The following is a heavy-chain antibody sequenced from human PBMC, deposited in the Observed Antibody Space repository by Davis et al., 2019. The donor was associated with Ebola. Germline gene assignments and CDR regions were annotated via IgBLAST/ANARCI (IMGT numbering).Heavy chain of an antibody. Sequence: PGGSLRLSCAASGFTFSSYWMSWVRQAPGKGLEWVANIKQDGSEKYYVDSVKGRFTISRDNAKNSLYLQMNSLRAEDTAVYYCARDREDTAIVPDYWGQGTLVTVSS. CDR2: IKQDGSEK. D-gene: IGHD5-18*01. J-gene: IGHJ4*02. V-gene: IGHV3-7*01. CDR1: GFTFSSYW. CDR3: ARDREDTAIVPDY.